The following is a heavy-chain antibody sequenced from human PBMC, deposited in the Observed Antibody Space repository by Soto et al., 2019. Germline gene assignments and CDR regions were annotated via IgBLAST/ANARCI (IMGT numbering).Heavy chain of an antibody. CDR1: GYSFTSYW. D-gene: IGHD5-18*01. CDR2: IYPGDSDV. CDR3: ARSRRLRGYSYNGPYDALDI. V-gene: IGHV5-51*01. Sequence: PGESLKISCRGSGYSFTSYWIAWVRQMPGKGLEWMGIIYPGDSDVRYSPSFQGQVTISADKSISTAYLQWSSLKASDTAMYYCARSRRLRGYSYNGPYDALDIWGQGTMVTVSS. J-gene: IGHJ3*02.